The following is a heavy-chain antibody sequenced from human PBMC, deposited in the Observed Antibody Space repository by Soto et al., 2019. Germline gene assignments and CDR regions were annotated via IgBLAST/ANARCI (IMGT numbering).Heavy chain of an antibody. D-gene: IGHD6-6*01. CDR2: TYYRSKWYN. V-gene: IGHV6-1*01. Sequence: SQTLSLTCAFSGSSVSSNIAAWNCIRQSPSRGLEWLGRTYYRSKWYNDYAVSVKSRITINPDTSKNQFSLQLNSVTPEDTAVYYCARGWGIAARPDGMDVWGQGTTVTVSS. J-gene: IGHJ6*02. CDR1: GSSVSSNIAA. CDR3: ARGWGIAARPDGMDV.